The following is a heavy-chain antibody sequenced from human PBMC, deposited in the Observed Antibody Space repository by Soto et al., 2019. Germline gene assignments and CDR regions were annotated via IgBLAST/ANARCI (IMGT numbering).Heavy chain of an antibody. CDR3: ARDNQQPEEYNYGLDV. V-gene: IGHV4-4*07. CDR1: GGSLSSYY. J-gene: IGHJ6*02. D-gene: IGHD6-13*01. CDR2: IYISGST. Sequence: SETLSLTCTVSGGSLSSYYWNWIRQPAGKGLEWIGRIYISGSTNYNPSLKSRVTMSVDTSKNQFSLKLSSVTAADTAVYYCARDNQQPEEYNYGLDVWGQGTTVTVSS.